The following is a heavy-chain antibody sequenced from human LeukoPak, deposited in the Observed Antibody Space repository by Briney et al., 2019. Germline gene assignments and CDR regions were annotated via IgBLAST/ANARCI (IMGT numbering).Heavy chain of an antibody. CDR3: ARDLIDYGSGTPVDY. CDR2: ISAYNGNT. V-gene: IGHV1-18*01. Sequence: ASVKVSFKASGYTFTSYGISWVRQAPGQGLEWMGWISAYNGNTNYAQKLQGRVTMTTDTSTSKAYMELRSLRSDDTAVYYCARDLIDYGSGTPVDYWGQGTLVTVSS. CDR1: GYTFTSYG. D-gene: IGHD3-10*01. J-gene: IGHJ4*02.